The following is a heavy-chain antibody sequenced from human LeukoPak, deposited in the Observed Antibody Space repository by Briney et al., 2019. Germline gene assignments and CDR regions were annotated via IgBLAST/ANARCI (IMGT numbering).Heavy chain of an antibody. CDR3: AVVPDMVRGADKDY. CDR1: GYTLTELS. CDR2: FDPEDGET. Sequence: ASVKVSCKVSGYTLTELSMHWVRQAPGKGLEWMGGFDPEDGETIYAQKFQGRVTMTEDTSTDTAYMELSGLRSEDTAVYYCAVVPDMVRGADKDYWGQGTLVTVSS. V-gene: IGHV1-24*01. J-gene: IGHJ4*02. D-gene: IGHD3-10*01.